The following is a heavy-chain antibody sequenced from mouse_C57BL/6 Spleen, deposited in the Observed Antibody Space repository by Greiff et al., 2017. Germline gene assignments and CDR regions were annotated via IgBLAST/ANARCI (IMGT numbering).Heavy chain of an antibody. J-gene: IGHJ4*01. CDR3: ANKAPHYDYDCHAMGY. CDR2: IYPRDGST. CDR1: GYTFTSYD. V-gene: IGHV1-85*01. Sequence: QVQLQQSGPELVKPGASVKLSCKASGYTFTSYDINWVKQRPGQGLEWIGWIYPRDGSTKYNEKFKGKATLTVDTSSSHAYMELHSLTSEDSAVYFCANKAPHYDYDCHAMGYWGQGTSVTVSS. D-gene: IGHD2-4*01.